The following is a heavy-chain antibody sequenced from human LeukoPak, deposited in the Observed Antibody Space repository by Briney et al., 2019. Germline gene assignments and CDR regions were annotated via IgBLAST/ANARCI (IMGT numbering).Heavy chain of an antibody. J-gene: IGHJ4*02. CDR3: TTVSGY. CDR2: IKSKTDDGTT. V-gene: IGHV3-15*01. CDR1: GFTFSNAW. Sequence: PGGSLRLSCAASGFTFSNAWMSWVRQAPGKGLEWVGRIKSKTDDGTTDYAAPVEGRFTISRDDSKNTLYLQMNSLKTEDTAVYYCTTVSGYWGQGTLVTVS.